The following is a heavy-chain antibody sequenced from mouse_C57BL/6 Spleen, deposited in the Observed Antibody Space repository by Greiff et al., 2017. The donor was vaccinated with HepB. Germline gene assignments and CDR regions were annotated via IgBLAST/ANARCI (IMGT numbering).Heavy chain of an antibody. CDR2: ISSGSSTI. V-gene: IGHV5-17*01. CDR1: GFTFSDYG. Sequence: EVKLVESGGGLVKPGGSLKLSCAASGFTFSDYGMHWVRQAPEKGLEWVAYISSGSSTIYYADTVKGRFTISRDNAKNTLFLQMTSLRSEDTAMYYCARNYGSSYGYYAMDYWGQGTSVTVSS. D-gene: IGHD1-1*01. J-gene: IGHJ4*01. CDR3: ARNYGSSYGYYAMDY.